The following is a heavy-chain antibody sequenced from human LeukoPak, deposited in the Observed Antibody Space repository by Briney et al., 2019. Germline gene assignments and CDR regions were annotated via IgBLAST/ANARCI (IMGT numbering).Heavy chain of an antibody. V-gene: IGHV3-30-3*01. CDR2: ISYDGSNK. CDR1: GFTFSSYA. J-gene: IGHJ4*02. CDR3: ARDPSSGYYYYFDY. Sequence: GGSLRLSCAASGFTFSSYAMHRVRQAPGKGLEWVAVISYDGSNKYYADSVKGRFTISRDNSKNTLYLQMNSLRAEDTAVYYCARDPSSGYYYYFDYWGQGTLSPSPQ. D-gene: IGHD3-22*01.